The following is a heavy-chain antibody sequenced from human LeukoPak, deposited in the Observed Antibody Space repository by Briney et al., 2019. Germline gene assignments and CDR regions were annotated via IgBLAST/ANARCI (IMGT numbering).Heavy chain of an antibody. V-gene: IGHV1-2*02. CDR2: INPNSGGT. CDR1: GYTFTSYA. Sequence: ASVKVSCKASGYTFTSYAMVWVRQAPGQGLEWMGWINPNSGGTNYAQKFQGRVTMTRDTSISTAYMELSSLRSEDTAVYYCARGSGSYGSYYYYMDVWGKGTTVTISS. CDR3: ARGSGSYGSYYYYMDV. D-gene: IGHD3-10*01. J-gene: IGHJ6*03.